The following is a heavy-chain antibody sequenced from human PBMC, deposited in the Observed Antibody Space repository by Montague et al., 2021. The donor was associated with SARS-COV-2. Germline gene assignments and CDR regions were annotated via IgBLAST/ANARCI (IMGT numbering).Heavy chain of an antibody. J-gene: IGHJ4*02. CDR3: VRHPRTYNGFWSGCAGGLVFQFDS. Sequence: SETLSLTCTVSGGSISSTSYYWGWIRQSPGKGLEWIGSIYHSGSTYYSPSLKSRLSLSVETSKNQFSLKLTSVTAADTAVYFCVRHPRTYNGFWSGCAGGLVFQFDSWGQGTLVTVSS. CDR2: IYHSGST. D-gene: IGHD3/OR15-3a*01. CDR1: GGSISSTSYY. V-gene: IGHV4-39*01.